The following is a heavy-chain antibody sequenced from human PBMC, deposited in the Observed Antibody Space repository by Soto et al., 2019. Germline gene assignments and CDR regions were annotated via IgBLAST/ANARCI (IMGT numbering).Heavy chain of an antibody. D-gene: IGHD3-3*01. CDR3: ARDWVPYYDFWSGYYYYGMDV. V-gene: IGHV3-33*01. CDR1: GFTFSSFG. Sequence: GSLRLSCAASGFTFSSFGMHWVRQAPGKGLEWVAVIWYDGSNKYYADSVKGRFTISRDNSKNTLYLQMNSLRAEDTAVYYCARDWVPYYDFWSGYYYYGMDVWGQGTTVTVS. CDR2: IWYDGSNK. J-gene: IGHJ6*02.